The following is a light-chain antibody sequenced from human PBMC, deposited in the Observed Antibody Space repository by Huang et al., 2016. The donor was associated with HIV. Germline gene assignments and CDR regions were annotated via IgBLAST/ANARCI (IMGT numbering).Light chain of an antibody. V-gene: IGKV4-1*01. CDR1: QSVLSSSNNKNY. J-gene: IGKJ2*01. Sequence: DIVMTQSPDSLAVSLGERATINCKSSQSVLSSSNNKNYLAWYQQKPGQPPKLLIYWASTRESGVPDRFSGSGSGTDFTLTISSLQAADVAVYYCQQYYSSPYTFGQGTKLEIK. CDR3: QQYYSSPYT. CDR2: WAS.